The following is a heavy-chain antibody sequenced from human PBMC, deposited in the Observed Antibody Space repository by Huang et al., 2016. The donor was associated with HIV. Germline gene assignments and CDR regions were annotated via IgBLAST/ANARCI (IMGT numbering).Heavy chain of an antibody. D-gene: IGHD3-10*01. CDR3: ARHRTSSYIDS. CDR2: IFSTGTV. V-gene: IGHV4-39*01. Sequence: QLQLQQSGPGLVKPSETLSLTCSVSGGSISCSGYYWEWIRQPPGEGMECVGSIFSTGTVYYLPSLNSRATVSIVPSENLFSLNLTSVTAADTALYFCARHRTSSYIDSWGRGSLVTVSS. J-gene: IGHJ4*02. CDR1: GGSISCSGYY.